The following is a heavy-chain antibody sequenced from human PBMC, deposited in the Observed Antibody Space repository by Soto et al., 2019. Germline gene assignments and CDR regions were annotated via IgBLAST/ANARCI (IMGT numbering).Heavy chain of an antibody. V-gene: IGHV3-13*01. Sequence: GGSLRLSCAASGFTFSSYDMHWVRQATGKGLEWVSAIGTAGDTYYPGSVTGRFTISRENAKNSLYLQMNSLRAGDTAVYYCARAAGGPYYYYGMDVWGRGTTVTVSS. D-gene: IGHD3-16*01. CDR3: ARAAGGPYYYYGMDV. J-gene: IGHJ6*02. CDR1: GFTFSSYD. CDR2: IGTAGDT.